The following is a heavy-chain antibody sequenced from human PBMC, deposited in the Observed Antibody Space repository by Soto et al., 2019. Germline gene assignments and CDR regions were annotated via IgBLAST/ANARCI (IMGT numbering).Heavy chain of an antibody. CDR2: IIPFLSAT. D-gene: IGHD4-17*01. Sequence: QVQLVQSGAEVKKPGSSVKVSCRASGGHFDRFALSWLRQAHGQGLEWMGGIIPFLSATTYAHKFQGRVTITADESANTLYLELRSLTSDDTPVYYCARGEDDYGDFGSMDVWGQGTSVTVSS. CDR1: GGHFDRFA. CDR3: ARGEDDYGDFGSMDV. J-gene: IGHJ6*01. V-gene: IGHV1-69*01.